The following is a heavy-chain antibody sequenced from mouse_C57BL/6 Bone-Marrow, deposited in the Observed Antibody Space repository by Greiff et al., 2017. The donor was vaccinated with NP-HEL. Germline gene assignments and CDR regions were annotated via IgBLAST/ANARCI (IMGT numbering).Heavy chain of an antibody. Sequence: VKLQQPGADLVMPGASVKLSCKASGYTFTRYWMHWVKQRPGQGLEWIGEIDPSDSYTNYNQKIKGKSTLTVDKSSSTAYMQLSSLTSEDSAVYYCARWGYYYDSSPWGQGTLVTVSA. J-gene: IGHJ3*01. V-gene: IGHV1-69*01. CDR1: GYTFTRYW. D-gene: IGHD1-1*01. CDR2: IDPSDSYT. CDR3: ARWGYYYDSSP.